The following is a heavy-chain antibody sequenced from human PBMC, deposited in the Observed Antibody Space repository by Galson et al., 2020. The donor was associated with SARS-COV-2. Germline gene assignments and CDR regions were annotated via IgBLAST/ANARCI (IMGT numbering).Heavy chain of an antibody. CDR2: ISYDGTTL. CDR1: GFTFSDYA. V-gene: IGHV3-30-3*01. J-gene: IGHJ4*02. Sequence: LSLTCAASGFTFSDYAMHWVRQVPGKGLEWVAIISYDGTTLYSADYVKGRFTISRDNSKNTLYLQMSSLRTEDTAVFYCARETGDSTSSYFDYWGQGTLVAVSS. D-gene: IGHD2-2*01. CDR3: ARETGDSTSSYFDY.